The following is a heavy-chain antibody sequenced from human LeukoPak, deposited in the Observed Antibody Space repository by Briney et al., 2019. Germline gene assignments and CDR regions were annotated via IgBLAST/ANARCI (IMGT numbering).Heavy chain of an antibody. CDR2: VFPIFNSA. D-gene: IGHD5-12*01. V-gene: IGHV1-69*05. Sequence: SVKVSCKASGGPFSRHVITWVRQAPGQGLEWMGGVFPIFNSANDAQRFQGRVTFTTDESTNTAYMELNSLRIEDTAVYYCARGAGGYKLLYFDIWGQGTLVTVSS. CDR1: GGPFSRHV. J-gene: IGHJ4*02. CDR3: ARGAGGYKLLYFDI.